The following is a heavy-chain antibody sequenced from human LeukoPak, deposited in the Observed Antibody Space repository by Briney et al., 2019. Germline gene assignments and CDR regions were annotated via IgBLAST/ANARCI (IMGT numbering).Heavy chain of an antibody. J-gene: IGHJ4*02. D-gene: IGHD3-16*02. CDR2: INHSGST. V-gene: IGHV4-34*01. Sequence: PSETLSLTCAVYGGSFSGYYWSWIRQPSGKGLEWIGEINHSGSTNYNPSLKSRVTISVDTSKNQFSLKLSSVTAADTAVYYCARGRRNDYVWGSYRSGYFDYWGQGTLVTVSS. CDR1: GGSFSGYY. CDR3: ARGRRNDYVWGSYRSGYFDY.